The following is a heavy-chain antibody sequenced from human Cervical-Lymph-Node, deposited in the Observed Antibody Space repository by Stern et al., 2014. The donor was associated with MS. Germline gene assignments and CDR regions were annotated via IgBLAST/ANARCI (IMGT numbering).Heavy chain of an antibody. J-gene: IGHJ4*02. CDR2: MNPNSGNT. CDR3: ARGVGDYDFWSGYLAHYFDY. D-gene: IGHD3-3*01. V-gene: IGHV1-8*01. Sequence: VQLLQSGAEVKKPGASVKVSCKASGYTFTSYDINWVRQATGQGLEWMGWMNPNSGNTGYEQKVQGRVTMNRNTSISSAYMELRSLRSEDTAVYYCARGVGDYDFWSGYLAHYFDYWGQGTLVTVSS. CDR1: GYTFTSYD.